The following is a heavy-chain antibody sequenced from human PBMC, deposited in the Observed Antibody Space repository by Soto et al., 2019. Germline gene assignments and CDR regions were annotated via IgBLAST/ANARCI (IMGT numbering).Heavy chain of an antibody. Sequence: EVQLVESGGGLVKPGGSLRLSCAASGFTFSNAWMNWVRQAPGKGLEWVGRIKNKTDGGTTDYAAPVKGRFTISRDDSKNTLYLQMNSLKTEDTAVYYCTTGLWELDDYWGQGTLVTVSS. J-gene: IGHJ4*02. CDR1: GFTFSNAW. CDR2: IKNKTDGGTT. V-gene: IGHV3-15*07. CDR3: TTGLWELDDY. D-gene: IGHD1-26*01.